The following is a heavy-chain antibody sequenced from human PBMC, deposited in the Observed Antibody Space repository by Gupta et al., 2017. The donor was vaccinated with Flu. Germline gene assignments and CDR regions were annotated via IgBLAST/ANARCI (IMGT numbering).Heavy chain of an antibody. CDR2: MSDTGST. CDR3: ARRVNYYYFYLDV. V-gene: IGHV4-59*08. Sequence: TVSGGSIRGYSWSWIRQPPGKALEWIGHMSDTGSTNYNPSLKSRVTISVDTSKNQFSLKLSSVTAADTAVYYCARRVNYYYFYLDVWGTGTTVTVSS. CDR1: GGSIRGYS. J-gene: IGHJ6*03.